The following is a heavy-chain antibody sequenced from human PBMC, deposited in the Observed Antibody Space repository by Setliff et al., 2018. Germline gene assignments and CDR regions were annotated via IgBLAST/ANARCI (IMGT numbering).Heavy chain of an antibody. CDR1: GDSISRYY. J-gene: IGHJ4*02. CDR3: ARIAYGSGSYYFDY. Sequence: PSETLSLTCTVSGDSISRYYWTWIRQPPGKGLEWIGYIFTSGSTQYNPSLKSRATISRDTSKSQFSLNLSSVTAADTAVYYCARIAYGSGSYYFDYWGQGTLVTVSS. D-gene: IGHD3-10*01. V-gene: IGHV4-4*09. CDR2: IFTSGST.